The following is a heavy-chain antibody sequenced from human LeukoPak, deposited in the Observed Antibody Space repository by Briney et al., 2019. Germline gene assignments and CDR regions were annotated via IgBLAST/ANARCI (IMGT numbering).Heavy chain of an antibody. Sequence: PGGSLRLSCAASGFSFSSYGMHWVRQAPGKGLEWVVFIRYDGGNKSYADSVKGRFTISRDNSKNTLYLQMNSLRPEDTAVYYCAKDPTRVTTTHPDYWGQGTLVTVSS. J-gene: IGHJ4*02. CDR3: AKDPTRVTTTHPDY. V-gene: IGHV3-30*02. CDR1: GFSFSSYG. D-gene: IGHD4-17*01. CDR2: IRYDGGNK.